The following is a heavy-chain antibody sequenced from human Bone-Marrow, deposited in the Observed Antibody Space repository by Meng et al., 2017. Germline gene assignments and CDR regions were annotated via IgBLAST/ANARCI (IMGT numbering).Heavy chain of an antibody. CDR2: ISAYNGHT. CDR3: ARDHRRGYYDSSGYYPYY. D-gene: IGHD3-22*01. Sequence: ASVKLACKASGYTFTSYVISWVRQAPGQGLEWMGWISAYNGHTNHAQKLQGRATMTTDTSTSTAYMELRSLRSDETAVYYCARDHRRGYYDSSGYYPYYWGQGTLVTVSS. J-gene: IGHJ4*02. CDR1: GYTFTSYV. V-gene: IGHV1-18*01.